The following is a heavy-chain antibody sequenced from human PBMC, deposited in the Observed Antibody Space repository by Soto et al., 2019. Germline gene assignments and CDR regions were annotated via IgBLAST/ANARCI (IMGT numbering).Heavy chain of an antibody. CDR1: GGSISSYY. CDR2: IYYSGST. CDR3: ARHGTGGGIVVVPAAIRV. J-gene: IGHJ6*02. Sequence: QVQLQESGPGLVKPSETLSLTCTVSGGSISSYYWSWIRQPPGKGLEWIGYIYYSGSTNYNPSLKSRVTISVDTSKNQFSLKLSSVTAADTAVYYCARHGTGGGIVVVPAAIRVWGQGTTVTVSS. V-gene: IGHV4-59*08. D-gene: IGHD2-2*02.